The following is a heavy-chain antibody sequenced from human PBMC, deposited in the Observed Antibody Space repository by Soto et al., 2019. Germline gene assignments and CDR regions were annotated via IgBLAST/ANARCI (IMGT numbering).Heavy chain of an antibody. CDR2: IWYDGSNK. J-gene: IGHJ3*02. CDR3: ARERDDGFDI. CDR1: GIPFSSYG. Sequence: QVQLVESGGGVVQPGRSLRLACAPSGIPFSSYGMHWVRQAPGKGLEWVAVIWYDGSNKFHADSGKGRFIISRDNSNNMLYLQMNRLRAEDTAVYYWARERDDGFDIWGQGTVVTVSS. V-gene: IGHV3-33*01.